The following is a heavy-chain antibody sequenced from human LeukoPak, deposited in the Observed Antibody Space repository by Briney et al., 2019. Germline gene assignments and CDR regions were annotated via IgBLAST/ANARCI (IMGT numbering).Heavy chain of an antibody. J-gene: IGHJ4*02. CDR1: GYTFTGYY. CDR3: ARDRFYGGKRLDY. Sequence: ASVKVSCEASGYTFTGYYMHWVRQAPGQGLEWMGWINPNSGGTNYAQKFQGRVTMTRDTSISTAYMELSRLRSDDTAVYYCARDRFYGGKRLDYWGQGTLVTVSS. V-gene: IGHV1-2*02. D-gene: IGHD4-23*01. CDR2: INPNSGGT.